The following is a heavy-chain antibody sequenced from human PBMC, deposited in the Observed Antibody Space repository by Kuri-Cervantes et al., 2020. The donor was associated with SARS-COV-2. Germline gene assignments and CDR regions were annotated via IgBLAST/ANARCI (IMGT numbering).Heavy chain of an antibody. D-gene: IGHD3-16*01. J-gene: IGHJ3*02. Sequence: GESLKISCAASGFTFSGSAMHWVRQASGKGLEWVGRIRSKANSYATAYAASVKGRFTISRDNAKNSLYMQMNSQRAEDTAVYYCARDRKGDRYLPVAFDIWGQGTMVTVSS. CDR3: ARDRKGDRYLPVAFDI. CDR1: GFTFSGSA. CDR2: IRSKANSYAT. V-gene: IGHV3-73*01.